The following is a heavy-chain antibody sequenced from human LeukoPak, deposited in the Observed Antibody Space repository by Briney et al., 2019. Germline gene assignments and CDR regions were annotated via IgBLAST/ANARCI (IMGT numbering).Heavy chain of an antibody. CDR3: ARLREEDFDY. D-gene: IGHD3-10*01. CDR1: GGSVSSGSYY. CDR2: IYYSGST. Sequence: PSETLSLTCTVSGGSVSSGSYYWSWIRQPPGKGLEWIGYIYYSGSTNYNPSLKSRVTISVDTSKNQFSLKLSSATAADTAVYYCARLREEDFDYWGQGTLVTVSS. V-gene: IGHV4-61*01. J-gene: IGHJ4*02.